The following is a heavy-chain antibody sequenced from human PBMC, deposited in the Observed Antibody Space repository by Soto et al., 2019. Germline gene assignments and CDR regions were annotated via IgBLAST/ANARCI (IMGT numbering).Heavy chain of an antibody. V-gene: IGHV3-66*01. Sequence: EVQLVESGGGLVQPGGSLRLSCAASGFTVSSNYMSWVRQAPGKGLAWVSVIYSGGSTYYADSVKGRFTIGRDNSKNPLSLQMNSLRAEDTAVYYCARAVVVPAATTQLNYYYYGMDVWGQGTTVTVSS. CDR1: GFTVSSNY. D-gene: IGHD2-2*01. CDR3: ARAVVVPAATTQLNYYYYGMDV. J-gene: IGHJ6*02. CDR2: IYSGGST.